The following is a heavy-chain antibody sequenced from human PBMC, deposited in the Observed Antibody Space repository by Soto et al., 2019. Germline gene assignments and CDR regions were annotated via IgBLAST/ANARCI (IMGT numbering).Heavy chain of an antibody. CDR3: ARGPDRAGWFDP. CDR1: GGTFSSYA. V-gene: IGHV1-69*06. D-gene: IGHD6-19*01. CDR2: IIPIFGTA. Sequence: QVQLVQSGAEVKKPGSSVKVSCKASGGTFSSYAISWVRQAPGQGLEWMGGIIPIFGTANYAQKFQGRVTITADKPTSTADMELSSLRAEDTAVYYCARGPDRAGWFDPWGQGTLVTVSS. J-gene: IGHJ5*02.